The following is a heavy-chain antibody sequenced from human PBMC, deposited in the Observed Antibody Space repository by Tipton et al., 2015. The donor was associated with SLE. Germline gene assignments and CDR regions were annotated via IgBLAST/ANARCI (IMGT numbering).Heavy chain of an antibody. CDR2: IYYSGNT. J-gene: IGHJ1*01. CDR3: ARARHGGAEYFEH. Sequence: TLSLTCPVSGGSIISSDFYWAWIRQPPGKGLEWIGSIYYSGNTHYNPSLKSRVTVSVDASKSHFSLNLRSVTAADTAVYYCARARHGGAEYFEHWGQGTLVTVSS. CDR1: GGSIISSDFY. V-gene: IGHV4-39*07. D-gene: IGHD3-3*01.